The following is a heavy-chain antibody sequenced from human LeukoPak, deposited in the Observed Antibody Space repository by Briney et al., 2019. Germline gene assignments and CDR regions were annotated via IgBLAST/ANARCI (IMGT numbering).Heavy chain of an antibody. CDR2: MNPNSGNT. J-gene: IGHJ4*02. CDR1: GYTFTSYD. Sequence: GASVRGSCKASGYTFTSYDVNWVRQATGQGLEWMGWMNPNSGNTGYAQKFQGRVTISRNTSITTAYMELSGLTSEDTAVYYCASYSGYAQWGQGTLVTVSS. D-gene: IGHD5-12*01. CDR3: ASYSGYAQ. V-gene: IGHV1-8*03.